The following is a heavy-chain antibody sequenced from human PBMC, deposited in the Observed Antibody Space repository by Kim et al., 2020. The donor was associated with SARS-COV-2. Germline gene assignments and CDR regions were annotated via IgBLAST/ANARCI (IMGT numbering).Heavy chain of an antibody. V-gene: IGHV2-5*02. Sequence: SGPTLVNPTQTLTLTCTFSGFSLSTSGVGVGWIRQPPGKALEWLALIYWDDDKRYSPSLKSRLTITKDTSKNQVVLTMTNMDPVDTATYYCAHSTMLGYCSGGSCPSYAFDIWGQGTMVTVSS. CDR2: IYWDDDK. D-gene: IGHD2-15*01. CDR3: AHSTMLGYCSGGSCPSYAFDI. CDR1: GFSLSTSGVG. J-gene: IGHJ3*02.